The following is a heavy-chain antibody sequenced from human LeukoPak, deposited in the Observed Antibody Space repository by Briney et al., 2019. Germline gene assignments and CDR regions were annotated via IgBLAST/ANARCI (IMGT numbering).Heavy chain of an antibody. J-gene: IGHJ1*01. Sequence: GGSLRLSCAASGFTFSSYAMSWVRQAPGKGLEWVSAISGSGGSTYYADSVKGRFTISRDNSKNTLYLQMNSLRAEDTAVYYCAKSLPEPYYDFWSGCYTLEYFQHWGQGTLVTVSS. CDR3: AKSLPEPYYDFWSGCYTLEYFQH. CDR1: GFTFSSYA. V-gene: IGHV3-23*01. CDR2: ISGSGGST. D-gene: IGHD3-3*01.